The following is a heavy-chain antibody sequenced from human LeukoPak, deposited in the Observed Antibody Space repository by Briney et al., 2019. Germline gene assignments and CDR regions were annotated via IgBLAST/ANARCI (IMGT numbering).Heavy chain of an antibody. D-gene: IGHD6-13*01. CDR3: AKQSGGTLDY. CDR2: ISSGSGYI. Sequence: GGSLRLSCAASGFTFSTFPMNWVRQAPGKGLEWVSSISSGSGYIYYADSVKGRFTISRANAKNSLYLQMNSLRAEDTAVYYCAKQSGGTLDYWGQGTLVTVSS. V-gene: IGHV3-21*04. CDR1: GFTFSTFP. J-gene: IGHJ4*02.